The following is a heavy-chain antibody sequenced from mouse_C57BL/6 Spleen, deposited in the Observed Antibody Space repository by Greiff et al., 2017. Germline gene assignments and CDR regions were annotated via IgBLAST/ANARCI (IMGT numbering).Heavy chain of an antibody. J-gene: IGHJ2*01. CDR3: ARSEDYSNYGY. D-gene: IGHD2-5*01. CDR2: IDPSDSYT. Sequence: QVQLKQPGAELVMPGASVKLSCKASGYTFTSYWMHWVKQRPGQGLEWIGEIDPSDSYTNYNQKFKGKSTLTVDKSSSTAYMQLSSLTSEDSAVYYCARSEDYSNYGYWGQGTTLTVSS. CDR1: GYTFTSYW. V-gene: IGHV1-69*01.